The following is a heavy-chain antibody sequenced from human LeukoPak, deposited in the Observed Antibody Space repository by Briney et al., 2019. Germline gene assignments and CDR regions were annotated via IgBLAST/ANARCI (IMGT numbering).Heavy chain of an antibody. Sequence: GESLKISFKGSGYNFTNYWIGWVRQMPGKGLEWRGIIYPGDSDTTYSPSFQGQVTISADKSISTAYLQWSSLKASDTAMYYCARRRDLYSGSYYPFDYWGQGTLVTVSS. CDR1: GYNFTNYW. CDR3: ARRRDLYSGSYYPFDY. CDR2: IYPGDSDT. D-gene: IGHD1-26*01. J-gene: IGHJ4*02. V-gene: IGHV5-51*01.